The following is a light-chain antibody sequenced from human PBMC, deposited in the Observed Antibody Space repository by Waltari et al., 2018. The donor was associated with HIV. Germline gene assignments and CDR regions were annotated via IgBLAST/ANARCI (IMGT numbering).Light chain of an antibody. J-gene: IGKJ2*01. V-gene: IGKV1-5*03. Sequence: DIQMTQSPSTVSASVGSRVTIPCRASHTVSSRLAWYQQKPGKAPRLLIYKASNLESGVPSRFSGDGSGTEFTLTITSLQPDDFATYYCQQYYSDPYTFGQGTKLEIK. CDR1: HTVSSR. CDR3: QQYYSDPYT. CDR2: KAS.